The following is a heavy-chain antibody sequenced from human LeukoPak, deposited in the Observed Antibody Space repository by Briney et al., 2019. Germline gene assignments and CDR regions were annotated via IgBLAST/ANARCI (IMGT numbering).Heavy chain of an antibody. CDR2: IRPDGSEQ. CDR3: AGRDSVRNPWAY. V-gene: IGHV3-7*01. Sequence: GGSLRLSCAASGFTFTNFWMNWIRRAPGRGLEWVANIRPDGSEQFYVDSVKGRFTISRDNAKNSVYLQMNSLRADDTAVYYCAGRDSVRNPWAYWGQGTLVTVST. J-gene: IGHJ4*02. D-gene: IGHD3-10*02. CDR1: GFTFTNFW.